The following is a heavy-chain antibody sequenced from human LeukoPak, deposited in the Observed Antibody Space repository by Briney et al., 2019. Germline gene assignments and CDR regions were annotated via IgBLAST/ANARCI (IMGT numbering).Heavy chain of an antibody. CDR2: IKPSDGFT. CDR1: GYTFTSYY. J-gene: IGHJ4*02. Sequence: ASVKVSCKASGYTFTSYYVHWVRQAPGQGLEWMGVIKPSDGFTSYAQKFQGRLTVTRDMSTSTVYMELNSLRSEDTAVYYCAAGNDNTYFDYWGQGTLVTVSS. V-gene: IGHV1-46*01. CDR3: AAGNDNTYFDY. D-gene: IGHD1-1*01.